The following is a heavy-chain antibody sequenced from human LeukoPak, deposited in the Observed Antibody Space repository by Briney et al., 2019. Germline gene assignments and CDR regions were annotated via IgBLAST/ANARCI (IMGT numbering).Heavy chain of an antibody. V-gene: IGHV3-53*01. CDR1: GFTVSSNS. CDR3: ARRAGAYSHPYDY. D-gene: IGHD4/OR15-4a*01. CDR2: IYSDNT. Sequence: GGSLRLSCTVSGFTVSSNSMSWVRQAPGKGLEWVSFIYSDNTYYSDSVKGRFTISRDNSKNTLYLQMNSLRAEDTTVYYCARRAGAYSHPYDYWGQGTLVTVSS. J-gene: IGHJ4*02.